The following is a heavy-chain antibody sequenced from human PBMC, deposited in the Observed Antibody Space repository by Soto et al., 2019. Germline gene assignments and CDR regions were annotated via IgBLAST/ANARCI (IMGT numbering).Heavy chain of an antibody. CDR2: IYYRGNT. Sequence: PSETLSLTCTVSGGSISSSSYYWGWIRQPPGKGLEWIGSIYYRGNTYYNPSLQTRVTISLDKSKSQFSLKLNSVTAADSAVYFCARLEGLATISYYFDFWGPGALVTVSS. CDR3: ARLEGLATISYYFDF. D-gene: IGHD3-9*01. V-gene: IGHV4-39*01. J-gene: IGHJ4*02. CDR1: GGSISSSSYY.